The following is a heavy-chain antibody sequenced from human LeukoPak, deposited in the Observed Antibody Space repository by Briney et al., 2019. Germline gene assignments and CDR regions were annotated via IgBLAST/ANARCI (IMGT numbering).Heavy chain of an antibody. V-gene: IGHV3-30-3*01. Sequence: PGRSLRLSCAASGFTFSSYAMHWVRQAPGKGLEWVAVISYDGSNKYYADSVKGRFTISRDSAKNSLYLQMNSLRPEDMALYYCVKSSGRVGGYPNYWGQGTLVTVSS. CDR3: VKSSGRVGGYPNY. J-gene: IGHJ4*02. CDR2: ISYDGSNK. CDR1: GFTFSSYA. D-gene: IGHD3-22*01.